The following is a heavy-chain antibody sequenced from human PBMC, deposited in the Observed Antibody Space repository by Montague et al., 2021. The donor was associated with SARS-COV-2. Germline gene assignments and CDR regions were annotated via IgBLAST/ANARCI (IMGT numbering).Heavy chain of an antibody. D-gene: IGHD3-9*01. V-gene: IGHV3-48*03. J-gene: IGHJ4*02. CDR1: GFTFSSYE. CDR3: ARGNFDWLLLPDGYFDH. CDR2: ISSSGSII. Sequence: SLRLSCAASGFTFSSYEMNWVRQAPGKGLEWVSYISSSGSIIYYADSVKGRFTISRDNAKNSLYLQMNSLGAKDTAVYYCARGNFDWLLLPDGYFDHWGQGTLVTVSS.